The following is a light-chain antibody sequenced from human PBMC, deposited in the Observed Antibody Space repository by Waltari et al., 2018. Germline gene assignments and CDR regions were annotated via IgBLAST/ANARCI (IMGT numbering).Light chain of an antibody. CDR3: QQSSRTPFT. Sequence: DIQMTQSPSSLSASVVDRVTITCRASQTISRYLNWYQQKPGKAPKLLIYTSSRLQSGVPSRFSGIGSGTDFTLTISSLQPEDFATYFCQQSSRTPFTFGPGTKVEI. CDR1: QTISRY. J-gene: IGKJ3*01. CDR2: TSS. V-gene: IGKV1-39*01.